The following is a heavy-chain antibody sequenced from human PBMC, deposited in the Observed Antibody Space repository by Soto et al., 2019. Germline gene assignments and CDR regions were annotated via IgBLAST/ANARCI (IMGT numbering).Heavy chain of an antibody. CDR1: GFTFSSYS. J-gene: IGHJ6*02. Sequence: PGGSLRLSCAASGFTFSSYSMNWFRQAPGKGLEWVSYISSSSSTIYYADSVKGRFTISRDNAKNSLYLQMNSLRDEDTAVYYCARDYEYYDFWSGYYKTSLGSGYGMDVWGQGTTVTVSS. CDR3: ARDYEYYDFWSGYYKTSLGSGYGMDV. D-gene: IGHD3-3*01. V-gene: IGHV3-48*02. CDR2: ISSSSSTI.